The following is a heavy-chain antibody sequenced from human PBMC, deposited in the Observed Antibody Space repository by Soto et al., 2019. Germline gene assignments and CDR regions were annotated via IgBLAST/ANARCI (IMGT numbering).Heavy chain of an antibody. Sequence: ASVKVSCKASGYTFTSYAMHWVRQAPGQRLEWMGWINAGNGNTKYSQKFQGRVTITRDTSASTAYMELSSLKASDTAMYYCARRITMVRGAYGMDVWGQGTTVTVSS. CDR2: INAGNGNT. V-gene: IGHV1-3*01. CDR1: GYTFTSYA. CDR3: ARRITMVRGAYGMDV. D-gene: IGHD3-10*01. J-gene: IGHJ6*02.